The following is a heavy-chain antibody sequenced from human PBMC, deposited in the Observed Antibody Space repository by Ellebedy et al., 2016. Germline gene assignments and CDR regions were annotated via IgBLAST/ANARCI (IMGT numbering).Heavy chain of an antibody. Sequence: GESLKISCAASGFTVSSNDMNWVRQAPGKGLEWVSLIYTTGATHYADSVKGRFTISRDNSKKTLFLQMTSLGAEDTAVYYCVTRHNGAFDFWGQGTMVTVSS. D-gene: IGHD1-14*01. CDR1: GFTVSSND. CDR3: VTRHNGAFDF. V-gene: IGHV3-53*01. CDR2: IYTTGAT. J-gene: IGHJ3*01.